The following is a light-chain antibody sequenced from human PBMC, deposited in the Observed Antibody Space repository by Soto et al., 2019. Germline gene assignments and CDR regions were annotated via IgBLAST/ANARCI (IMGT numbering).Light chain of an antibody. CDR1: SSDVGGYNY. J-gene: IGLJ1*01. CDR3: SSYTSTSTLHYF. V-gene: IGLV2-14*01. CDR2: EVS. Sequence: QSALTQPASVSGSPGQSITISCTGTSSDVGGYNYVSWYQQHPGKAPKVMIYEVSNRPSGVSNRFSGSKSGNTASLTISGLQAEDEADYYCSSYTSTSTLHYFFGPGTKLTVL.